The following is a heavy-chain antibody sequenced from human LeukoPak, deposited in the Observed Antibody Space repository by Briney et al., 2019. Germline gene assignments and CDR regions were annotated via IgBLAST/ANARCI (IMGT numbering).Heavy chain of an antibody. J-gene: IGHJ4*02. CDR3: ARYVVKELIFDY. Sequence: PSETLSLTCTVSGGSISSSSYYWGWIRQPPGKGLEWIGSIYYSGSTYYNPSLKSRVTISVDTSKNQFSLQLNSVTPEDTAVYYCARYVVKELIFDYWGQGTLVTVSS. D-gene: IGHD1-26*01. CDR2: IYYSGST. V-gene: IGHV4-39*01. CDR1: GGSISSSSYY.